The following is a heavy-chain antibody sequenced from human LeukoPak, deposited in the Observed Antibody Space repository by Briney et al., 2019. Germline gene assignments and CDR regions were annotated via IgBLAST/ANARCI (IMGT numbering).Heavy chain of an antibody. CDR2: IKQDGSEK. V-gene: IGHV3-7*03. J-gene: IGHJ3*02. Sequence: GGSLRLSCAASGFTFSSYWMSWVRQAPGKGLEWVANIKQDGSEKYYVDSVKGRFTISRDNAKNSLYLQMNSLRAEDTAVYYCARDQCYGGNCDAFDIWGQGTMVTVSS. CDR1: GFTFSSYW. D-gene: IGHD4-23*01. CDR3: ARDQCYGGNCDAFDI.